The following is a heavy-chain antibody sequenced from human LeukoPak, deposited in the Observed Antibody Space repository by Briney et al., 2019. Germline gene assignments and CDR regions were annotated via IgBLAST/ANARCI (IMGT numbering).Heavy chain of an antibody. D-gene: IGHD5-24*01. J-gene: IGHJ4*02. Sequence: SETLSLTCTVSGGSISSYYWSWIRQPPGKGLEWIGYIYYSGSTNYNPSLKSRVTLSVDTSKNQFSLKLSSVTAADTAVYYCARATGDGYNPFDYWGQGTLVTVSS. CDR2: IYYSGST. CDR1: GGSISSYY. V-gene: IGHV4-59*01. CDR3: ARATGDGYNPFDY.